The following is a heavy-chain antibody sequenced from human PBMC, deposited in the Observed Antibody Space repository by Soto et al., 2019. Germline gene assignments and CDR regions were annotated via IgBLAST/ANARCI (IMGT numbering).Heavy chain of an antibody. CDR1: GGSISSYY. CDR3: ARFNWYFDL. Sequence: QVQLQESGPGLVKPSETLSLTCTVSGGSISSYYWSWIRQPPGKGLEWIGYIYYSGSTNYNPSLKSRATISVDRSKNQFSLKLSSVTAADAAVYYCARFNWYFDLWGRGTLVTVSS. V-gene: IGHV4-59*08. J-gene: IGHJ2*01. CDR2: IYYSGST.